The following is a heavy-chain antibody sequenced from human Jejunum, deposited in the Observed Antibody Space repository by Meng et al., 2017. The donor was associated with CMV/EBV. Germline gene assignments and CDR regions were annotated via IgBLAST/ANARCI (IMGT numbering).Heavy chain of an antibody. J-gene: IGHJ4*02. CDR2: IDHSGST. V-gene: IGHV4-34*01. CDR3: ARGYHGPGIAVTGADIDY. D-gene: IGHD6-19*01. Sequence: SFRGYYWSWIRQPPGKGLEWIGEIDHSGSTNYSPSLKSRVTISVDASKSQFSLRLSSVTAADTAIYYCARGYHGPGIAVTGADIDYWGQGTLVTVSS. CDR1: SFRGYY.